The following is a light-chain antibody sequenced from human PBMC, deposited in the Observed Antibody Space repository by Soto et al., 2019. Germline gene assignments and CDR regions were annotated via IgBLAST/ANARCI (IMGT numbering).Light chain of an antibody. V-gene: IGKV3D-11*03. CDR3: HQRNQ. J-gene: IGKJ5*01. Sequence: EVVMTQSPATLSVSPGEGVTLSCRASQGIGDTLAWYQHKPGQTPRLLIYDTSNRATGIPARFSGSGSGTDFTLTISSVEPEDFAMYYCHQRNQFGQGTRLEIK. CDR2: DTS. CDR1: QGIGDT.